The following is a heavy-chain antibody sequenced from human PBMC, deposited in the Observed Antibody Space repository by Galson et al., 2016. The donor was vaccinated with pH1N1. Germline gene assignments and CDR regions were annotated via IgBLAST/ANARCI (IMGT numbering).Heavy chain of an antibody. CDR2: ISGSGYTT. V-gene: IGHV3-23*01. CDR3: AKRQLAAFDY. Sequence: LRLSCAGSGLTLSNYVMSWVRQAPGKGLEWVISGSGYTTYYADSVKGRFTISRDISKNTVYLQMNSLTADDTAVYFCAKRQLAAFDYWGQGTVVTVSS. CDR1: GLTLSNYV. J-gene: IGHJ4*02.